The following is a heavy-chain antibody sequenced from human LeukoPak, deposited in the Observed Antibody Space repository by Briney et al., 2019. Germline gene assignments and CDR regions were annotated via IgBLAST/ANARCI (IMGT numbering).Heavy chain of an antibody. J-gene: IGHJ3*01. CDR1: GFTFSIHG. V-gene: IGHV3-33*01. CDR2: IWHDGSDK. CDR3: AREGGSNSMTFDL. Sequence: QTGGSLRLSCAASGFTFSIHGIHWVRQAPGKGLEWVAVIWHDGSDKYFADSVKGRFTISRDNSKNTLYLQMNSLRVEDTALYYCAREGGSNSMTFDLWGQGTMVIVSS. D-gene: IGHD1-26*01.